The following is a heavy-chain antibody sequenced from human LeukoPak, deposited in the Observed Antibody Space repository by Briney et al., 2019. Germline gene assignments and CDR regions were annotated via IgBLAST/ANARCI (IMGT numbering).Heavy chain of an antibody. CDR2: ISAGSST. V-gene: IGHV3-23*01. D-gene: IGHD2-2*01. Sequence: PGGSLRLSCAASGFTFSSYAMSWVRQAPGKGLEWVSAISAGSSTYYADSVKGRFTISRDNSKNTLYLQMNSLGAEDTAAYYCAKGGSTSPNGINDYWGQGTLVTVSS. CDR1: GFTFSSYA. CDR3: AKGGSTSPNGINDY. J-gene: IGHJ4*02.